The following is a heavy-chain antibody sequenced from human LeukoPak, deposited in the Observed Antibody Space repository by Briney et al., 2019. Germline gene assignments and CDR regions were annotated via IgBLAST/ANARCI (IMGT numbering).Heavy chain of an antibody. CDR3: ARDLTMVRGVINPSMGY. J-gene: IGHJ4*02. CDR1: GYTFTNYE. Sequence: ASVHDSFQCSGYTFTNYEISWLRQPRSQGRDGVGFICLYNGNTNYAQKLQGRVTLTKDPSTNTAYMELRRLRSADTAVYYCARDLTMVRGVINPSMGYWGQGTLVTVSS. CDR2: ICLYNGNT. V-gene: IGHV1-18*01. D-gene: IGHD3-10*01.